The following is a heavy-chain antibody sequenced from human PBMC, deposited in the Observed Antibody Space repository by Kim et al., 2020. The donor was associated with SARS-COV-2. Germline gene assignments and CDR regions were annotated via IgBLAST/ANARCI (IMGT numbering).Heavy chain of an antibody. CDR2: ISSGGGVA. D-gene: IGHD2-21*01. V-gene: IGHV3-23*01. CDR3: AKVFGLLTVIPFYH. Sequence: GGSLRLSCAASGFTFSDFAMAWVRQAPGKGLEWLATISSGGGVAYYADSIKGRLTISRDNSKKTVHLEITRLRVEDTARYYFAKVFGLLTVIPFYHWGQG. CDR1: GFTFSDFA. J-gene: IGHJ4*02.